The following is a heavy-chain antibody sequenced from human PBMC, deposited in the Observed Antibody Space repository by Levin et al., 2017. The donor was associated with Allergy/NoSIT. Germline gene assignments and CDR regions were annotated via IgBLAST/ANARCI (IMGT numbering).Heavy chain of an antibody. Sequence: SETLSLTCTVSGGSINSGAYYWSWIRQHPGKALEWIGYIYYSGSTFYNPSLKSRLTMSVDASKNQFSLKLTSVTAADTAVYYCARGVHDYGDYGYWGQGILVTVSS. D-gene: IGHD4-17*01. CDR2: IYYSGST. V-gene: IGHV4-31*03. CDR3: ARGVHDYGDYGY. CDR1: GGSINSGAYY. J-gene: IGHJ4*02.